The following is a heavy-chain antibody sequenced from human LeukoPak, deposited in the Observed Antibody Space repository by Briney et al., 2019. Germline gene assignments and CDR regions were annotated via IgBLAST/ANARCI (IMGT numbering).Heavy chain of an antibody. CDR2: IYTSGST. V-gene: IGHV4-4*07. CDR1: GGSISSYY. J-gene: IGHJ4*02. Sequence: SETLSLTCTVSGGSISSYYWGWIRQPAGKGLEWIGRIYTSGSTNHNPSLKSRVTMSVDTSKNQFSLKLSSVTAADTAVYYCAREAQSFRPFDYWGQGTLVTVSS. CDR3: AREAQSFRPFDY.